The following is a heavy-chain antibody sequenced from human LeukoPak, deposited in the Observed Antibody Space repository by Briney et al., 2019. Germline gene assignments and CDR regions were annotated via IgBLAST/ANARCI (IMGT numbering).Heavy chain of an antibody. Sequence: SVKVSCKASGGTFSSYAISWVRQAHGQGRGWMGRIIPIFGTANYAQKFQGRVTITTDESTSTAYMELSSLRSEDTAVYYCARGDSSVIVGATPFDYWGQGTLVTVSS. V-gene: IGHV1-69*05. CDR1: GGTFSSYA. CDR3: ARGDSSVIVGATPFDY. J-gene: IGHJ4*02. CDR2: IIPIFGTA. D-gene: IGHD1-26*01.